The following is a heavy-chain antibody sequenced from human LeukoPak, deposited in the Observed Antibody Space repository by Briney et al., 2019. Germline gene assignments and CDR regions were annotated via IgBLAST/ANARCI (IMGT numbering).Heavy chain of an antibody. J-gene: IGHJ4*02. CDR1: GYSFTSYW. D-gene: IGHD3-3*01. V-gene: IGHV5-10-1*01. Sequence: GESLKISCKGSGYSFTSYWISWVRQMPGKGLEWMGRIDPSDSYTNYSPSFQGHVTISADKSISTAYLQWSSLKASDTAMYYCVRLGYDFWSGYYTYFDYWGQGTLVTVSS. CDR2: IDPSDSYT. CDR3: VRLGYDFWSGYYTYFDY.